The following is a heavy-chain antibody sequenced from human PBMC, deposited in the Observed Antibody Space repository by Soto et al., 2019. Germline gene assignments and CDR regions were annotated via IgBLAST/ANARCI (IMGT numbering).Heavy chain of an antibody. Sequence: QVQLVQSGAEVKKPGSSVKVSCKASGGTFSSYTISWVRQAPGQGLEWMGRIIPILGIANYAQQFQGRVTMTAYKSMISGHMVRSCRSSEDTAGYYCARCGDGVYCSCTCCPYYYYYGMSGWCQETTATVSS. D-gene: IGHD2-2*01. CDR3: ARCGDGVYCSCTCCPYYYYYGMSG. CDR2: IIPILGIA. CDR1: GGTFSSYT. J-gene: IGHJ6*02. V-gene: IGHV1-69*02.